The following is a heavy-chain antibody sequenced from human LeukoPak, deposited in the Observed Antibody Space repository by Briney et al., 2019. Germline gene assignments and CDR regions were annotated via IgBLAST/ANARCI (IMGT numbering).Heavy chain of an antibody. CDR3: ARRFDS. V-gene: IGHV3-48*01. Sequence: GGSLRLSCAASGYTFSTYSMNWVRQAPGKGLEWVSYISDDSGTIYYADSVRGRFTISRDNAKNSLYLQMNSLRAEDTAVYYCARRFDSWGQGTLVTVSS. J-gene: IGHJ4*02. CDR1: GYTFSTYS. CDR2: ISDDSGTI.